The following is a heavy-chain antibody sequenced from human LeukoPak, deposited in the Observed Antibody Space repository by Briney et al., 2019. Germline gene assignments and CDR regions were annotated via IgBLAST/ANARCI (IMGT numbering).Heavy chain of an antibody. CDR1: GFTFSSYS. D-gene: IGHD3-10*01. V-gene: IGHV3-48*04. J-gene: IGHJ6*04. CDR3: ARLKISGVLLDV. CDR2: ISSSGSTI. Sequence: GGTLRLSCAASGFTFSSYSMNWVRQAPGKGLEWVSYISSSGSTIYYADSVKGRFTISRDNAKNSLYLQMNSLRAEDTAVYYCARLKISGVLLDVWGKGTTVTISS.